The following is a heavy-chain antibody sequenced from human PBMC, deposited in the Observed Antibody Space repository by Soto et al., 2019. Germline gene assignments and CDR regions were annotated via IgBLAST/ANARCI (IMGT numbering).Heavy chain of an antibody. CDR1: GYTFFTYD. CDR2: ISTYSGDT. CDR3: ARHHGPTTSENGFDP. V-gene: IGHV1-18*01. J-gene: IGHJ5*02. D-gene: IGHD5-12*01. Sequence: VASVKVSCKASGYTFFTYDISWVRQAPGQGLEWMGWISTYSGDTKYAQKFQGRVTMTTDTSTTTAYLELRSLRSDDTAVYYCARHHGPTTSENGFDPWGQGTRRTVSS.